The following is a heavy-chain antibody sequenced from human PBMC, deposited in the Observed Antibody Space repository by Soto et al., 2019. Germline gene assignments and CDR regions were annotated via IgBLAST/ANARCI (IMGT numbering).Heavy chain of an antibody. CDR2: ISYDGSNK. CDR1: GFTFSSYA. Sequence: QVQLVESGGGVVQPGRSLRLSYAASGFTFSSYAMHWVRQAPGKGLEWVAVISYDGSNKYYADSVKGRFTISRDNSKNTLYLQMNSLRAEDTAVYYCARGNGWLQPYFDYWGQGTLVTVSS. V-gene: IGHV3-30-3*01. J-gene: IGHJ4*02. D-gene: IGHD5-12*01. CDR3: ARGNGWLQPYFDY.